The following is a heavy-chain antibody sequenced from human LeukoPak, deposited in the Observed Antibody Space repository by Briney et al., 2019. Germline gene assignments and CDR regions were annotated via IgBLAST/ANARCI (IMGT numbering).Heavy chain of an antibody. J-gene: IGHJ4*02. D-gene: IGHD3-3*01. Sequence: SETLSLTCTVSGGSISSYYWTWIRQPPGKGLEWIGYIYYGGSTNYNPSLKSRVTISVDTSKNQFSLRLSSVTAAATAVYYCARESRVVPYYFDYWGQGTLVTVSS. CDR3: ARESRVVPYYFDY. CDR1: GGSISSYY. CDR2: IYYGGST. V-gene: IGHV4-59*01.